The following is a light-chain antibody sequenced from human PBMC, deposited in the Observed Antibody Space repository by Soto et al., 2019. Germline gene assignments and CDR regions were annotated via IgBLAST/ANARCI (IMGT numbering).Light chain of an antibody. CDR2: DVS. CDR1: SSDVGGYEF. V-gene: IGLV2-14*01. J-gene: IGLJ1*01. Sequence: QSVLTQPASVSGSPGQSITISCTGTSSDVGGYEFVSWYQQHPDNAQKLIIYDVSDRPSGESSRFSGSKSANTASLTISGLQAEDEADYYCSSYTSSGTYVFGTGTKVTVL. CDR3: SSYTSSGTYV.